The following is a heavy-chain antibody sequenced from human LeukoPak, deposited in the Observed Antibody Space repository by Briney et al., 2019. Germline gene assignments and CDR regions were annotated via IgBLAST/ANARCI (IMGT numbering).Heavy chain of an antibody. CDR1: GDSVSRDSIA. CDR2: TYYKSAWYN. V-gene: IGHV6-1*01. D-gene: IGHD6-19*01. Sequence: PSQTLSLTCAISGDSVSRDSIAWNWIRQSPSRGLEWLGRTYYKSAWYNDYAVSVKGRIIINPDTSKNQFSLQLNSVTPEDTAVYYCARGTGWPQFDYWGQGTLVTVSS. J-gene: IGHJ4*02. CDR3: ARGTGWPQFDY.